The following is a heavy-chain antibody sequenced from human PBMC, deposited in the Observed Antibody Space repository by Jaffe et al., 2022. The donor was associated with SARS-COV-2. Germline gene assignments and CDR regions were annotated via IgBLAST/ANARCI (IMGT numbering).Heavy chain of an antibody. J-gene: IGHJ5*02. CDR3: ARFIGSGSRWFDP. CDR2: IHEDGET. D-gene: IGHD3-10*01. Sequence: QVQLQESGPGLVKPSETLSLTCTVSGGSISGYYWAWIRQPPGMGLEWITYIHEDGETKQNPSLKSRVTVSVDTSNNQFSLNLNSVTAADTAVYYCARFIGSGSRWFDPWGQGTLVSVSS. V-gene: IGHV4-59*01. CDR1: GGSISGYY.